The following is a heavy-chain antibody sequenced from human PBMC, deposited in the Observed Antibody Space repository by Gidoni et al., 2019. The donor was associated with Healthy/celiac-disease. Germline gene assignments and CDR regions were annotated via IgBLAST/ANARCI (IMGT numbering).Heavy chain of an antibody. V-gene: IGHV4-34*01. CDR1: GGSFSGYY. J-gene: IGHJ4*02. CDR2: INHSGST. D-gene: IGHD2-15*01. CDR3: ARGRVVVVAATQLDY. Sequence: QVQLQQSGAGLLKPSESLSLTCAVDGGSFSGYYWSWIRQPPGKGLEWIGEINHSGSTNYNPSLKSRVTISVDTSKNQFSLKLSSVTAADTAVYYCARGRVVVVAATQLDYWGQGTLVTVSS.